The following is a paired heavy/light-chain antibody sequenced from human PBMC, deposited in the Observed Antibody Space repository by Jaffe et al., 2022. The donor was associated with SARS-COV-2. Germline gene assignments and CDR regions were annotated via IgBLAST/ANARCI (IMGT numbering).Light chain of an antibody. CDR2: AAS. Sequence: DIQMTQSPSSLSASVGDRVTITCRASQGITNYLAWFQQKPGKAPKSLIYAASSLQSGVPSKFSGSGSGTDFTLTISSLQPEDFATYYCQQYNSHPYTFGQGTKLEIK. CDR3: QQYNSHPYT. CDR1: QGITNY. V-gene: IGKV1-16*02. J-gene: IGKJ2*01.
Heavy chain of an antibody. J-gene: IGHJ4*02. CDR1: GYSFPNYW. V-gene: IGHV5-51*01. Sequence: EVQLVQSGAEVKKPGESLKISCKGSGYSFPNYWIAWVRQMPGEGLEWMGIIFPADSDTRYSPSFQGQVTISVDKSISTAYLQWSTLKASDTAMYFCARSSTSDFWGQGTLVTVSS. CDR3: ARSSTSDF. CDR2: IFPADSDT. D-gene: IGHD6-13*01.